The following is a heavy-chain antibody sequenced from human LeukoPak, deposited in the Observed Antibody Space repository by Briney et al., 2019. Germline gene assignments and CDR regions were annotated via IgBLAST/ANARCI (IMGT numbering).Heavy chain of an antibody. CDR1: GFTFSSYA. V-gene: IGHV3-30-3*01. CDR3: ARDYCSGGSCYSDY. D-gene: IGHD2-15*01. CDR2: ISYDGSNK. J-gene: IGHJ4*02. Sequence: PGRSLRLSCAASGFTFSSYAMHWVRQAPGKGLEWVAVISYDGSNKYYADSVKGRFTISRDNSKNTLYLQMNSLRAEDAAVYYCARDYCSGGSCYSDYWGQGTLVTVSS.